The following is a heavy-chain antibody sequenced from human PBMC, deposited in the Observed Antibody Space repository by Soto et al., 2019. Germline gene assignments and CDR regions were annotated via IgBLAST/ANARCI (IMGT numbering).Heavy chain of an antibody. V-gene: IGHV1-46*03. Sequence: GASVKVSCKASGYTFTSYYMHWVRQAPGQGLEWMGIINPSGGSTSYAQKFQGRVTMTRDTSTSTVYMELSSLRSEDTAVYYCARGIAVAGTRFLGWFDPWGQGTRVTVSS. CDR3: ARGIAVAGTRFLGWFDP. D-gene: IGHD6-19*01. J-gene: IGHJ5*02. CDR1: GYTFTSYY. CDR2: INPSGGST.